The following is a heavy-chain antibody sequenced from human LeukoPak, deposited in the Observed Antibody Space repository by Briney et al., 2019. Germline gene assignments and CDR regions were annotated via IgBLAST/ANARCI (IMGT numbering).Heavy chain of an antibody. D-gene: IGHD2-15*01. CDR2: IYFSGNT. J-gene: IGHJ3*02. CDR1: GGSSSGFY. CDR3: ARDPSHHSGTFDI. Sequence: PSETLSLTCVVYGGSSSGFYWTWIRQPPGKGLEWIGDIYFSGNTKYNPSLQSRVTISLDTSQNQFSLRLRSVTAADTAVYYCARDPSHHSGTFDIWGQGTMVTVSS. V-gene: IGHV4-59*01.